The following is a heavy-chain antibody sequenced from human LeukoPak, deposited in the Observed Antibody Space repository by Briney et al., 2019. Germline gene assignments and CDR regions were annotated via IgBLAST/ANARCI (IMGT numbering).Heavy chain of an antibody. CDR1: GGSISSYY. D-gene: IGHD3-10*01. Sequence: PSETLSLTCTVSGGSISSYYWSWIRRPPGKGLEWIGYIYYSGSTNYNPSLKSRVTISVDTSKNQFSLKLSSVTAADTAVYYCARLRFTDYYYYAMDVWGQGTTVTVSS. V-gene: IGHV4-59*08. CDR2: IYYSGST. CDR3: ARLRFTDYYYYAMDV. J-gene: IGHJ6*02.